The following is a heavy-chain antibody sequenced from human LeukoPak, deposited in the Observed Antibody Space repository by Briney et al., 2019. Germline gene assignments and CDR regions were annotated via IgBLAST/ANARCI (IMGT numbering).Heavy chain of an antibody. Sequence: QPGGSLRLSCSGSGFTFSSYAIHWVRQAPGKGLQYVSGISSNGGNTYNADSVKGRFTISRDNSKNTVDLQMSSLRAEDTAVYYCVKDNEAGGSPFDRWGQGTLVTVSS. D-gene: IGHD1-1*01. CDR2: ISSNGGNT. CDR1: GFTFSSYA. CDR3: VKDNEAGGSPFDR. V-gene: IGHV3-64D*09. J-gene: IGHJ4*02.